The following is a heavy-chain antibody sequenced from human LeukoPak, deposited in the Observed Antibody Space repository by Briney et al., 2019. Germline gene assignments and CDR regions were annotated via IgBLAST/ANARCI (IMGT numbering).Heavy chain of an antibody. CDR2: MSHGGGNT. CDR1: GSSISSGFY. CDR3: AREIGSGEGLYSTGWFDP. V-gene: IGHV4-38-2*02. Sequence: SENLSLTCTVSGSSISSGFYWAWIRQSPVKGLELIGSMSHGGGNTYYRPSLKSRATISVDTSKNQFFLRLSSVTAADTAVYYCAREIGSGEGLYSTGWFDPWGQGIQVTVSS. D-gene: IGHD2-21*01. J-gene: IGHJ5*02.